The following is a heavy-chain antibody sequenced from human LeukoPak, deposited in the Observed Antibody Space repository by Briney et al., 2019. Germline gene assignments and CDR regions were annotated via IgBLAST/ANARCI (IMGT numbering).Heavy chain of an antibody. CDR2: IYYSGST. V-gene: IGHV4-59*01. J-gene: IGHJ3*02. D-gene: IGHD3-22*01. CDR3: ARKRITMIVDI. Sequence: SETLSLTCTVSGSSISSYYWSWIRQPPGKGLEWIGYIYYSGSTNYNPSLKSRVTISVDTSKNQFSLKLSSVTAADTAVYYCARKRITMIVDIWGQGTMVTVSS. CDR1: GSSISSYY.